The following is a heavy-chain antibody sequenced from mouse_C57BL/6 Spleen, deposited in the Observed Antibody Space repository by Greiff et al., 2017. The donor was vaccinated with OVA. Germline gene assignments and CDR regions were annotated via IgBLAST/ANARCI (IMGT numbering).Heavy chain of an antibody. J-gene: IGHJ1*03. V-gene: IGHV1-74*01. CDR3: AICRYYGWWYFDV. CDR1: GYTFTSYW. Sequence: QVQLQQPGAELVKPGASVKVSCKASGYTFTSYWMHWVKQRPGQGLEWIGRIHPSDSDTNYNQKFKGKATLTVDTSSSTAYMQLSSLTSEDSAVYYCAICRYYGWWYFDVWGTGTTVTVSS. D-gene: IGHD1-1*01. CDR2: IHPSDSDT.